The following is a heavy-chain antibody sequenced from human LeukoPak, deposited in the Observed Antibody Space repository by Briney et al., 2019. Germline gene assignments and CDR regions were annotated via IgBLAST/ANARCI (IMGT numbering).Heavy chain of an antibody. CDR3: ATGSTAVAGTKY. D-gene: IGHD6-19*01. Sequence: GGSLRLSCAASGFTFSTYGMNWVRQAPGKGLEWVSTISRNGDITYYADSVKGRFTTSRNNSENTLYLQMNSLRAEDTAIYSCATGSTAVAGTKYWGQGILVTVSS. CDR1: GFTFSTYG. V-gene: IGHV3-23*01. J-gene: IGHJ4*02. CDR2: ISRNGDIT.